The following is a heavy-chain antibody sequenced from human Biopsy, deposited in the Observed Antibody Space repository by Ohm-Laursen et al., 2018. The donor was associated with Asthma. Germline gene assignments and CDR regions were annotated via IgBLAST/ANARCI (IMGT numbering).Heavy chain of an antibody. CDR2: VNSVFGTT. Sequence: VKISCKSLGGTFNTYVIGWVRQAPGQGLEWLGGVNSVFGTTTYPQKFQDRVTITADDSTSTVSMELSSLRSEDTAVYYCARKAGSCISRTCYSLDFWGQGTLVTVSS. CDR3: ARKAGSCISRTCYSLDF. J-gene: IGHJ4*02. V-gene: IGHV1-69*13. D-gene: IGHD2-2*01. CDR1: GGTFNTYV.